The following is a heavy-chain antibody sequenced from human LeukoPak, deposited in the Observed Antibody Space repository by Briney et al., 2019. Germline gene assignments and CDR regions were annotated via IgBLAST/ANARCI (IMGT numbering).Heavy chain of an antibody. CDR1: GFTVSSNY. CDR3: ARAATAAQRYFDY. J-gene: IGHJ4*02. V-gene: IGHV3-53*04. Sequence: PGGSLRLSCAASGFTVSSNYMSWVRQAPGKGLEWVSVIYSGGSTYYADSVKGRFTISRHNSKNTLYLQMNSLRAEDTAVYYCARAATAAQRYFDYWGQGTLVTVSS. CDR2: IYSGGST. D-gene: IGHD2-2*01.